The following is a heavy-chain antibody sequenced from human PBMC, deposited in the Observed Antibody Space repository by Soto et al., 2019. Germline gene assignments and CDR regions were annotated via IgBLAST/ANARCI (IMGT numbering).Heavy chain of an antibody. CDR3: ARDGASYLLDY. Sequence: SETLSLTCAVSGGSISSSNWWSWVRQPPGKGLEWIGEIYHSGSTNYNPALKSRVTISVDKSKNQFSLKLSSVTAPDTAVYYCARDGASYLLDYWGQGTLVTVTS. J-gene: IGHJ4*02. CDR2: IYHSGST. D-gene: IGHD1-26*01. V-gene: IGHV4-4*02. CDR1: GGSISSSNW.